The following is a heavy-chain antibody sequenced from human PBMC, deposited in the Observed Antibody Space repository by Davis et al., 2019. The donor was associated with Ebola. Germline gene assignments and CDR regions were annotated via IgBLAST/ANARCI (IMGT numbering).Heavy chain of an antibody. V-gene: IGHV5-51*01. J-gene: IGHJ6*02. Sequence: GESLKISCKGSGYTFTTYWIGWVRQLPGKGLEWMGIIYPGDSDTRYSPSFQGQVTISADKSISTAYLQWSSLKASDTAMYYCARVRLGYCSSTSCYYYGMDVWGQGTTVTVPS. CDR3: ARVRLGYCSSTSCYYYGMDV. CDR2: IYPGDSDT. CDR1: GYTFTTYW. D-gene: IGHD2-2*01.